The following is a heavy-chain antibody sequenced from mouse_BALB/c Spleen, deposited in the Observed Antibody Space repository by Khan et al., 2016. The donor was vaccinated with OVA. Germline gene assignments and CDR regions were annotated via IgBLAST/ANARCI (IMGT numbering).Heavy chain of an antibody. V-gene: IGHV14-3*02. D-gene: IGHD2-3*01. CDR1: GFNIKDTY. CDR3: VRPSYDPRVLDV. J-gene: IGHJ1*01. Sequence: VQLKQSGAELVKPGASVKLSCTASGFNIKDTYIHWVKQRPEQGLEWIGRITPANGNPEYDPKFQGKATMRADTSSNTAYLQLSSLTTGDTAVYYCVRPSYDPRVLDVWGAGTTVTVSS. CDR2: ITPANGNP.